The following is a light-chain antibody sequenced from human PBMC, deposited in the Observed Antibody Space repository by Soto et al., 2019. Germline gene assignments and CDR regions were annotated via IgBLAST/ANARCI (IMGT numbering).Light chain of an antibody. Sequence: VLTQSPATLSLSPGERATLSCRASQSVQNYLAWYQQKPGQAPRLLIHDTSNRATGIPARFSGSGSGTDFTLTISSLEPEDFAVYYCQHRSSWPITFGQGTRLEMK. CDR2: DTS. CDR3: QHRSSWPIT. J-gene: IGKJ5*01. V-gene: IGKV3-11*01. CDR1: QSVQNY.